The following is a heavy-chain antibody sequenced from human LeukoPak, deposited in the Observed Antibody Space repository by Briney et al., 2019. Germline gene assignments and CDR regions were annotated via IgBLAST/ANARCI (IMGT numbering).Heavy chain of an antibody. V-gene: IGHV7-4-1*02. Sequence: GASVKVSCKASGYTFTSYAMNWVRQAPGQGLEWMGGINTNTGNPTYAQGFTGRFVFSLDTSVSTAYLQISSLKAEDTAVYYCARDSVVITTYDAFDIWGQGTMVTVSS. CDR1: GYTFTSYA. CDR3: ARDSVVITTYDAFDI. CDR2: INTNTGNP. J-gene: IGHJ3*02. D-gene: IGHD3-22*01.